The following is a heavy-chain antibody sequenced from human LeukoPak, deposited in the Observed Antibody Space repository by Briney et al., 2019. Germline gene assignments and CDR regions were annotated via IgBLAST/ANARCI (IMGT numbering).Heavy chain of an antibody. CDR1: GGSISSSSYY. Sequence: SETLSLTCTVSGGSISSSSYYWGWIRQPPGKGLEWIGSIYYSGSTYYNPSLKSRVTISVDTSKNQFSLKLSSVTAADTAVYYCASVTTDIVVVPAADQYYYYYYMDVWGKGTTVTISS. V-gene: IGHV4-39*01. CDR2: IYYSGST. J-gene: IGHJ6*03. CDR3: ASVTTDIVVVPAADQYYYYYYMDV. D-gene: IGHD2-2*01.